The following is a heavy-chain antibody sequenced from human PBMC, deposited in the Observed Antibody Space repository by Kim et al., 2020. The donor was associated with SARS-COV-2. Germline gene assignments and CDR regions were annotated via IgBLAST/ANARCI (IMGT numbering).Heavy chain of an antibody. D-gene: IGHD7-27*01. V-gene: IGHV4-38-2*02. CDR1: SYAIISGYY. CDR3: ARGVPGRGTSGDYWHFDL. J-gene: IGHJ2*01. Sequence: SETLSLTCSVSSYAIISGYYWGWIRQPPGKGLEWIGSFHESGSSYYNPSLKSRFTISVDTSKNQFSLKLSSLSAADTAVYFCARGVPGRGTSGDYWHFDL. CDR2: FHESGSS.